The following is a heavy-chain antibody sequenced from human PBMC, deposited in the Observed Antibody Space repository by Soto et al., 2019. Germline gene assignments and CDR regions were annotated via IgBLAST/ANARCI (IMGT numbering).Heavy chain of an antibody. D-gene: IGHD6-19*01. CDR3: ASISSASSGWLPDC. CDR2: INVYNGNT. J-gene: IGHJ4*02. CDR1: GYTFTSNS. V-gene: IGHV1-18*04. Sequence: ASVKVSCKASGYTFTSNSIGWVRQAPGQGLEWMGWINVYNGNTKYAQQLQGRVTLTTDTSTSTAYMDLRSLRSDDTAVYYCASISSASSGWLPDCWGQGTLVTVSS.